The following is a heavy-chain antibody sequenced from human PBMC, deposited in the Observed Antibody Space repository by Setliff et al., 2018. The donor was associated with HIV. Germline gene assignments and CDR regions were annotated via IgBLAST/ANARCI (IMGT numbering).Heavy chain of an antibody. CDR2: LREDGSEK. V-gene: IGHV3-7*03. D-gene: IGHD3-9*01. J-gene: IGHJ6*03. CDR3: AKDADWSAYFYFMDV. Sequence: GGSLRLSCAASGFTFSSYWMSWVRQAPGKGLEWAAHLREDGSEKYYVDSVKCRFTISRDNAKSSLYLQMNSLRAEDTAVYYCAKDADWSAYFYFMDVWGKGTTVTVSS. CDR1: GFTFSSYW.